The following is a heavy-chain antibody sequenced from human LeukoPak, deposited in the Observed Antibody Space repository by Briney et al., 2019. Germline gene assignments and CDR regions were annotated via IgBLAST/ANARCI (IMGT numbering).Heavy chain of an antibody. CDR1: GGSISSNSYY. J-gene: IGHJ6*03. CDR2: ICYSGST. CDR3: ASGLQMVTQYDYYYYMDV. D-gene: IGHD5-18*01. Sequence: SETLSLTCTVSGGSISSNSYYWGWIRQPPGKGLEWIGSICYSGSTYYNPSLKSRVTISVDTSKNQFSLKLSSVTAADTAVYYCASGLQMVTQYDYYYYMDVWGKGTTVTVSS. V-gene: IGHV4-39*07.